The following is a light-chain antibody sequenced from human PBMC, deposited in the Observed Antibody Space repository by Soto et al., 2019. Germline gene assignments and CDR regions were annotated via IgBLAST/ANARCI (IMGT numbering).Light chain of an antibody. CDR3: QQYNKWPKT. Sequence: EIVMTQSPATLSVSPGERATLSCRASQSVSSNLAWYQQKPGQAPRLLIYGASTRATGIPARFSGSGSGTEFTLTISSRQSEDFAVYYCQQYNKWPKTFGQGTKVEIK. CDR2: GAS. V-gene: IGKV3-15*01. CDR1: QSVSSN. J-gene: IGKJ1*01.